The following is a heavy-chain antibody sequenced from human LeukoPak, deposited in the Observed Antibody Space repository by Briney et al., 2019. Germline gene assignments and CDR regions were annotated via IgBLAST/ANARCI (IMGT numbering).Heavy chain of an antibody. J-gene: IGHJ6*02. Sequence: ASVKVSCKASGYTFTGYYMHWVRQAPGQGLEWMGWMNPNSGNTGHAQKFQGRVTMTRDTSISTAYMELSSLRSEDTAVYYCARDRYPYGRDVWGQGTTVTVSS. CDR2: MNPNSGNT. CDR3: ARDRYPYGRDV. V-gene: IGHV1-8*02. CDR1: GYTFTGYY. D-gene: IGHD1-1*01.